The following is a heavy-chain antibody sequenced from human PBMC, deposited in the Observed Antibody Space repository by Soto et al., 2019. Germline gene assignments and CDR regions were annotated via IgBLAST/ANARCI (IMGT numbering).Heavy chain of an antibody. CDR3: ARDREKQWLVHGGEYWFDP. Sequence: PGGSLRLSCAASGFTFSSYWMHWVRQAPGKGLVWVSRINSDGSSTSYADSVKGRFTISRDNAKNTLYLQMNSLRAEDTAVYYCARDREKQWLVHGGEYWFDPWGQGTLVTVSS. CDR2: INSDGSST. CDR1: GFTFSSYW. D-gene: IGHD6-19*01. J-gene: IGHJ5*02. V-gene: IGHV3-74*01.